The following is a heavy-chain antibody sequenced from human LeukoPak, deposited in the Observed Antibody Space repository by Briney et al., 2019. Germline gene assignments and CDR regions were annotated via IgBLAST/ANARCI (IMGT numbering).Heavy chain of an antibody. CDR3: ARSMYYDFWSGAIGSGGIDY. J-gene: IGHJ4*02. CDR1: GFTFSSYS. Sequence: SPGGSLRLSCAASGFTFSSYSMNWVRQAPGKGLEWVSSISSSTSYIYYADSVKGRFTISRDNAKNSLYLQMNSLRAEDTAVYYCARSMYYDFWSGAIGSGGIDYWGQGTLVTVSS. V-gene: IGHV3-21*01. CDR2: ISSSTSYI. D-gene: IGHD3-3*01.